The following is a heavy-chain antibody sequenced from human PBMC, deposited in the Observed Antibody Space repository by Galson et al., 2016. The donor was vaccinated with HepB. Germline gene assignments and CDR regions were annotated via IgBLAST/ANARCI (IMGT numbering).Heavy chain of an antibody. CDR2: LKQDGSDK. J-gene: IGHJ3*01. D-gene: IGHD3-16*01. Sequence: SLRLSCAASGSTFSNYWMSWVRQAPGKGLECVANLKQDGSDKYYVDSVMGRFTISRDNAKNSLYLQMNSLSAEDTAVYYCATGGSRGISDAFGFWGQGTMVTVSS. CDR1: GSTFSNYW. V-gene: IGHV3-7*01. CDR3: ATGGSRGISDAFGF.